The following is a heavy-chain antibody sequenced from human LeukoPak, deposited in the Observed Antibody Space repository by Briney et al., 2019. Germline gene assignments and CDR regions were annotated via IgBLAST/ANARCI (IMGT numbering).Heavy chain of an antibody. J-gene: IGHJ6*02. V-gene: IGHV3-30*18. CDR2: ISYDGSNK. D-gene: IGHD4/OR15-4a*01. CDR3: AKDANPYYYYGMDV. CDR1: GFTFSGYS. Sequence: GGSLRLSCAASGFTFSGYSMNWVRQAPGKGLEWVAVISYDGSNKYYADSVKGRFTISRDNSKNTLYLQMNSLRAEDTAVYYCAKDANPYYYYGMDVWGQGTTVTVSS.